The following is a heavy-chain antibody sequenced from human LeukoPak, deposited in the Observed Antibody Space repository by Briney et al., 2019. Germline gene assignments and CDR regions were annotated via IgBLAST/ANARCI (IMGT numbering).Heavy chain of an antibody. CDR1: GGSVSGYY. V-gene: IGHV4-59*02. CDR2: IHYSGSS. D-gene: IGHD3-22*01. Sequence: PSETLSLTCVVSGGSVSGYYWGWIRQPPGRGLEWIAYIHYSGSSKYSPSLKSRVTTSVDMPKNQFSLKLSSVTAADTAVYYCARYDNSGSALENWGQGTLVTVSS. CDR3: ARYDNSGSALEN. J-gene: IGHJ4*02.